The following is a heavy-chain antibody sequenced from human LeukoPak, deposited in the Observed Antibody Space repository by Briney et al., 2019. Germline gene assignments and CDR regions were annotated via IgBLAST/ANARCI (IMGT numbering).Heavy chain of an antibody. J-gene: IGHJ4*02. CDR3: ARAVYYFDY. CDR1: GGSFSGYY. D-gene: IGHD2-8*01. CDR2: INHSGST. V-gene: IGHV4-34*01. Sequence: SETLSLTCAVYGGSFSGYYWSWIRQPPGKGLEWIGEINHSGSTNYNPSLKSRVTISVDTSKNQFSLKLSSVTAADTAVYYCARAVYYFDYWGQGTLVTVSS.